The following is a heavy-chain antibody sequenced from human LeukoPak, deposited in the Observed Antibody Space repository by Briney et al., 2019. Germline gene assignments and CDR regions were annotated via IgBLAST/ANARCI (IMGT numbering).Heavy chain of an antibody. CDR3: ATRANIVVVVAATEGAFDI. CDR2: IYHSGST. CDR1: GYSISSGYY. D-gene: IGHD2-15*01. V-gene: IGHV4-38-2*02. Sequence: PSETLSLTCTVSGYSISSGYYWGWIRPPPGKGLEWIGSIYHSGSTYYNPSLKSRLTISADTSKNQFSLKLSSVTAADTAVYYCATRANIVVVVAATEGAFDIWGQGTMVTVSS. J-gene: IGHJ3*02.